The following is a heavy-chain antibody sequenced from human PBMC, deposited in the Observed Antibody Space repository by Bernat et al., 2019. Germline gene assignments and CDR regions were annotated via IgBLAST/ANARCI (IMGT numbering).Heavy chain of an antibody. CDR2: IYHSGSP. CDR1: GGSISSSNW. J-gene: IGHJ3*02. V-gene: IGHV4-4*02. CDR3: ARLNVGTSLAFDI. D-gene: IGHD1-26*01. Sequence: QVQLQESGPGLVKPSETLSLTCAVSGGSISSSNWWSWVRQPPGKGLEWIGEIYHSGSPNYNPSLKSRVTILVDKSKNQFSLKLSSVTAADTAVYYCARLNVGTSLAFDIWGQGTMVTVSS.